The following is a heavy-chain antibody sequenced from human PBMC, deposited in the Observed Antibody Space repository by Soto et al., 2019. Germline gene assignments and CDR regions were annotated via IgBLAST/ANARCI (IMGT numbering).Heavy chain of an antibody. CDR2: INHSGST. D-gene: IGHD3-16*02. J-gene: IGHJ4*02. Sequence: QVQLQQWGAGLLKPSETLSLTCAVYGGSFSGYYWSWIRQPPGKGLAWIGEINHSGSTNYNQSLKSRVPISVATSKNQFSLKLSSVTAADTAVYYCATREGGLYDYVWGSYRLRGFFDYWGQGTLVTVSS. CDR3: ATREGGLYDYVWGSYRLRGFFDY. V-gene: IGHV4-34*01. CDR1: GGSFSGYY.